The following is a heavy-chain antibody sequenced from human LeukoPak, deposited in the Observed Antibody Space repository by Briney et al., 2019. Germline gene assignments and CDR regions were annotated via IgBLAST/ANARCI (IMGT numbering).Heavy chain of an antibody. J-gene: IGHJ4*02. CDR1: GFSFSSYS. D-gene: IGHD3-10*01. CDR3: ARTRDYYGSHDY. V-gene: IGHV3-21*01. Sequence: GGSLRLSCAASGFSFSSYSMTWVRQAPGKGLEWVSSISSSSSSIYYADSVKGRFTISRDNAKNTLYLQMNSLRAEDTAVYYCARTRDYYGSHDYWGQGTLVTVSS. CDR2: ISSSSSSI.